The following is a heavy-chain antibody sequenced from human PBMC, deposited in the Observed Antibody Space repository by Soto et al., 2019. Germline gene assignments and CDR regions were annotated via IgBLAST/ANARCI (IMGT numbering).Heavy chain of an antibody. V-gene: IGHV1-18*01. J-gene: IGHJ4*01. CDR2: ISPHKGDT. D-gene: IGHD3-10*01. CDR3: ARDLDPSGSYYTNY. CDR1: GYTFSTIG. Sequence: QVQLVQSGAEVKKPGASVTVSCKTSGYTFSTIGITWVRQAPGQGLEWMGWISPHKGDTYYAQRLQGRVTMTTDTSTSTAYMELRGLRSDDTAVYFCARDLDPSGSYYTNYWGXXTLVTVSS.